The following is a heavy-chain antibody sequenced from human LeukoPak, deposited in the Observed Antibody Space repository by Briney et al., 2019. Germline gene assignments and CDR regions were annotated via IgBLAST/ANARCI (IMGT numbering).Heavy chain of an antibody. D-gene: IGHD3-10*01. CDR2: IYTSGST. CDR3: ARDGVPMLTMVRGVIKNYYYYYMDV. J-gene: IGHJ6*03. Sequence: PSETLSLTCTVSGGSISSYYWSWIRQPAGKGLEWIGRIYTSGSTNYNPSLKSRVTMSVDTSKNQFSLKLSSLTAADTAVYYCARDGVPMLTMVRGVIKNYYYYYMDVWGKGTTVTVSS. V-gene: IGHV4-4*07. CDR1: GGSISSYY.